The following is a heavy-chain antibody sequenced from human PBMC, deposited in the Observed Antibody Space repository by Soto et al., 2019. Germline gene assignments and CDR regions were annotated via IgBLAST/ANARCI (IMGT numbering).Heavy chain of an antibody. CDR1: GFTVSSNY. CDR3: ARGATRLYYYYYGMDV. Sequence: EVQLVESGGGLIQPGGSLRLSCAASGFTVSSNYMSWVRQAPGKGLEWVSVIYSGGSTYYADSVKGRFTISRDNSKNTLYLQMNSLRAEDTAVYYCARGATRLYYYYYGMDVWGQGTTFTVSS. D-gene: IGHD1-26*01. J-gene: IGHJ6*02. V-gene: IGHV3-53*01. CDR2: IYSGGST.